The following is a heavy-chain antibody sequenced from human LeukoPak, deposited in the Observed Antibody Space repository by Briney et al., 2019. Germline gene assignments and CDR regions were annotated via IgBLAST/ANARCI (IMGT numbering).Heavy chain of an antibody. V-gene: IGHV3-48*01. Sequence: PGGSLRLSCAASGFTFSSYSMNWVRQAPGKGLEWVSYISSSSSTIYYADSVKGRFTISRDKAKNSLYLQMNSLRAEDTAVYYCARGAPSAYCGGDCYHHFDYWGQGTLVTVSS. CDR3: ARGAPSAYCGGDCYHHFDY. D-gene: IGHD2-21*02. CDR2: ISSSSSTI. J-gene: IGHJ4*02. CDR1: GFTFSSYS.